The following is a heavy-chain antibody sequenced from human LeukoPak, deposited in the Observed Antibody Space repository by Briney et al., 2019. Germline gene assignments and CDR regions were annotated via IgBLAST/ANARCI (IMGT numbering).Heavy chain of an antibody. D-gene: IGHD2-2*01. CDR3: ARWDQLGTSNYDY. CDR2: IYPGDSDT. V-gene: IGHV5-51*01. J-gene: IGHJ4*02. Sequence: ESLNISCKGSGYSFTSYWIGWVRQMPGKGLEWMGIIYPGDSDTRYNPAFQGQVTISADKSISTAYLQWSSLKASDTAMYYCARWDQLGTSNYDYWGQGTLVTVSS. CDR1: GYSFTSYW.